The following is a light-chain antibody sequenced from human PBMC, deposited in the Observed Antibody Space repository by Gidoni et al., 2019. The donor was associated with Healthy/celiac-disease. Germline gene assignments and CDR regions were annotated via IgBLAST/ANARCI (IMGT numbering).Light chain of an antibody. CDR3: QQSYSTPPRT. J-gene: IGKJ2*01. CDR2: AAS. CDR1: QSISSY. V-gene: IGKV1-39*01. Sequence: DIQLTQSPSSLSASVGDRVTITCRASQSISSYLNWYQQKPGKAPKLLIYAASSLQSGVPSRFSGSGSGTDFTLTISSLQPEDFANYYCQQSYSTPPRTFGQGTKLEIK.